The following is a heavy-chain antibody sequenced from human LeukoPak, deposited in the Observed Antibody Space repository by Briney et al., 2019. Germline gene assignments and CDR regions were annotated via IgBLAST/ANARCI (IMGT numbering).Heavy chain of an antibody. J-gene: IGHJ3*02. CDR2: ISWNSGSI. CDR1: GFTFDDYA. CDR3: AKARDQWDDAFDI. D-gene: IGHD1-26*01. Sequence: PCRSLRLSCAASGFTFDDYALHWVRQAPGKGLEWVSGISWNSGSIAYWDSVKGRFTISKANAKNSLYLQMNRLRAEDMALYYCAKARDQWDDAFDIWGQGTMVTVSS. V-gene: IGHV3-9*03.